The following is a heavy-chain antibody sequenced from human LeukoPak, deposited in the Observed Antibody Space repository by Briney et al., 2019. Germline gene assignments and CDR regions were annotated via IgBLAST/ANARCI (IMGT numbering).Heavy chain of an antibody. J-gene: IGHJ3*02. CDR3: ARVQDATYYYDSSGDDAFDI. CDR1: GGSISSYY. CDR2: IYYSGST. V-gene: IGHV4-59*01. Sequence: SETLSRTCTVSGGSISSYYWSWIRQPPGKGLEWIGYIYYSGSTNYNTSLKSRVTISVDTSKNQFSLKLSSVTAADTAVYYCARVQDATYYYDSSGDDAFDIWGQGTMVTVSS. D-gene: IGHD3-22*01.